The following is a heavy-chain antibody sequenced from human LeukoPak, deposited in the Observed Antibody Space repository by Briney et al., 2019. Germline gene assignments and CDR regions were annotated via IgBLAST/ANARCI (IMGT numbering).Heavy chain of an antibody. CDR1: GYTFTGYY. J-gene: IGHJ6*03. D-gene: IGHD2-2*01. V-gene: IGHV1-46*01. Sequence: GASVKVSCKASGYTFTGYYMHWVRQAPGQGLEWMGIINPSGGSTSYAQKFQGRVTMTRDTSTSTVYMELSSLRSEDTAVYYCARDGGEVPAAIYMDVWGKGTTVTISS. CDR2: INPSGGST. CDR3: ARDGGEVPAAIYMDV.